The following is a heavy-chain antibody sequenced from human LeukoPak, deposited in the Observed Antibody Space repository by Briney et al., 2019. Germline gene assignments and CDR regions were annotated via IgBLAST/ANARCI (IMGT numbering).Heavy chain of an antibody. Sequence: ASVKVSCKASGYTFTSYDINWVRQATGQGLEWMGWINPNSGGTNYAQKFQGWVTMTRDTSVSTAYMELSRLRSDDTAVYYCARDMDTASDLWGRGTLVTVSS. CDR2: INPNSGGT. D-gene: IGHD5-18*01. V-gene: IGHV1-2*04. J-gene: IGHJ2*01. CDR1: GYTFTSYD. CDR3: ARDMDTASDL.